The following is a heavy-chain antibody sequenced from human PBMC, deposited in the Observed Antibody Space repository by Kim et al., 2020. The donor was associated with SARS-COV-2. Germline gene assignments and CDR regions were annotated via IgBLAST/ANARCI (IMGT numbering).Heavy chain of an antibody. D-gene: IGHD1-20*01. Sequence: DYGDAVRGRFTIFRDNAKKSVYLQMNSLRVYDTAVYYCARDPYTKAFDLWGQGTAVTVSS. J-gene: IGHJ3*01. CDR3: ARDPYTKAFDL. V-gene: IGHV3-7*01.